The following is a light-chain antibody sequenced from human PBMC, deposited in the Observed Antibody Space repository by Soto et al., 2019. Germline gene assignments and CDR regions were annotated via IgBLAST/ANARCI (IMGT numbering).Light chain of an antibody. CDR1: SSDVGGYNF. Sequence: QSVLTQPASVSGSPGQSITISCTGTSSDVGGYNFVTWYQQYPGKAPKLVIHDVTRRPSGVSNRFSGSKSGTTASLTISGLQAEDESDYYCCSYTSSTSYVFGTGTKVTGL. V-gene: IGLV2-14*01. CDR2: DVT. J-gene: IGLJ1*01. CDR3: CSYTSSTSYV.